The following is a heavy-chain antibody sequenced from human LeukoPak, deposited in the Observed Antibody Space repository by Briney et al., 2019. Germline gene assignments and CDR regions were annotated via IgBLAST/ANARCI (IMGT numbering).Heavy chain of an antibody. CDR2: ISAYNGNT. V-gene: IGHV1-18*01. CDR3: ARSRMGRGFDP. D-gene: IGHD1-26*01. J-gene: IGHJ5*02. Sequence: GASVKVTCNASGYTFTSYGISWVRQAPGQGLEWMGWISAYNGNTNYAQKLQGRVTMTTDTSTSTAYMELRSLRSDDTAVYYCARSRMGRGFDPWGQGTLVTVSS. CDR1: GYTFTSYG.